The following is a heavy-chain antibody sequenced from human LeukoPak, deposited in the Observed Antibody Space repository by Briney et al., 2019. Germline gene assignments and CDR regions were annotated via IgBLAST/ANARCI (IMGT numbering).Heavy chain of an antibody. CDR3: ARDTNYDILTGYYGWALSFDP. J-gene: IGHJ5*02. Sequence: PSQTLSLTCAISGDSVSRNSAVWNWIRQSPSRGLEWLGRTYYRSQCYNDYAVSVKSRITINPDTSKNQFSLQLNSVTPEDTAVYYCARDTNYDILTGYYGWALSFDPWGQGTLVTVSS. CDR2: TYYRSQCYN. CDR1: GDSVSRNSAV. D-gene: IGHD3-9*01. V-gene: IGHV6-1*01.